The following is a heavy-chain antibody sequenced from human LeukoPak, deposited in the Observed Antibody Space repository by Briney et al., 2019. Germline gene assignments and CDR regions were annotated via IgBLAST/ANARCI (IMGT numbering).Heavy chain of an antibody. CDR2: IYHTGST. Sequence: SETLSLTCTVSGGSIRSFFWSWLRQPPGKPLEWLGQIYHTGSTNYNPSFKSRLTISVDMSKNLFSLKLSSVTAADTAVYYCARVGGDGYNFFDYWGQGTLVTVSS. CDR1: GGSIRSFF. J-gene: IGHJ4*02. V-gene: IGHV4-59*01. D-gene: IGHD5-24*01. CDR3: ARVGGDGYNFFDY.